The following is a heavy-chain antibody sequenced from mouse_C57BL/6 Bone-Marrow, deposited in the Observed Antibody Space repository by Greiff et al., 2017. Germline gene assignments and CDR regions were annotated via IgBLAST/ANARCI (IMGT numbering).Heavy chain of an antibody. D-gene: IGHD1-1*01. Sequence: QVQLKQSGAELARPGASVKLSCKASGYTFTSYGISWVKQRTGKGLEWIGEIYPRSGNTSYKEKFKGKATLTADKSSSTAYMGLLSLPSEVSAVYFCARYYYGMGVSYVDVLGTGTTGTVAS. V-gene: IGHV1-81*01. CDR1: GYTFTSYG. CDR2: IYPRSGNT. CDR3: ARYYYGMGVSYVDV. J-gene: IGHJ1*03.